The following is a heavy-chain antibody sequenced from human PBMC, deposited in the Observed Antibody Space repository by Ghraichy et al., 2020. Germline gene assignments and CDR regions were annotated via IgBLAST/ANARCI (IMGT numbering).Heavy chain of an antibody. CDR1: GGSISSGGYS. J-gene: IGHJ4*02. CDR3: AREVDSSGYIDY. CDR2: IYHSGST. Sequence: SETLSLTCAVSGGSISSGGYSWSWIRQPPGKGLEWIGYIYHSGSTYYNPSLKSRVTISVDRSKNQFSLKLSSVTAADTAVYYCAREVDSSGYIDYWGQGTLVTVSS. D-gene: IGHD3-22*01. V-gene: IGHV4-30-2*01.